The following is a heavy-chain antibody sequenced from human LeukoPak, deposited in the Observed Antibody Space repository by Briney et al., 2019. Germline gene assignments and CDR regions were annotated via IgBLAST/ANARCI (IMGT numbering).Heavy chain of an antibody. D-gene: IGHD3-22*01. Sequence: SETLSLTCAVYGGSFSGYYWSWIRQPPGKGLEWIGEINHSGSTNYNPSLKSRVTISVDTSKNQFSLNMRSVTAADTAVYYCAREGKTYYYDSSGYTPPLFDPWGQGTLVTVSS. CDR2: INHSGST. CDR1: GGSFSGYY. V-gene: IGHV4-34*01. CDR3: AREGKTYYYDSSGYTPPLFDP. J-gene: IGHJ5*02.